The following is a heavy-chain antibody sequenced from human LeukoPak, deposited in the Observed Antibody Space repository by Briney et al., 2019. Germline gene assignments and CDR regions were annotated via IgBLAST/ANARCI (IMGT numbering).Heavy chain of an antibody. D-gene: IGHD1-26*01. J-gene: IGHJ4*02. Sequence: GASVKVSCKASGYTFSGYYIHWVRQAPGQGLEWMGWINFNSGDTNYAQKFQGRVAVTRDTSISTTDVAMSSRRADGSDVHKLVREGGATVDYWGQETLVTVSS. CDR2: INFNSGDT. CDR3: VREGGATVDY. V-gene: IGHV1-2*02. CDR1: GYTFSGYY.